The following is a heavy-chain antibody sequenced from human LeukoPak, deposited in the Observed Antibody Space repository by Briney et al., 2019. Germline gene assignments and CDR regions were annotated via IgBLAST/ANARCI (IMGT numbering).Heavy chain of an antibody. Sequence: ASVKVSCKASGGTFSSYAISWVRQAPGQGLEWMGRIIPILGIANYAQKFQGRVTITADKSTSTAYMELSSLRSEDTAVYYCASSYYYGSGSYPDYWGQGTLVTVSS. CDR2: IIPILGIA. D-gene: IGHD3-10*01. V-gene: IGHV1-69*04. CDR1: GGTFSSYA. J-gene: IGHJ4*02. CDR3: ASSYYYGSGSYPDY.